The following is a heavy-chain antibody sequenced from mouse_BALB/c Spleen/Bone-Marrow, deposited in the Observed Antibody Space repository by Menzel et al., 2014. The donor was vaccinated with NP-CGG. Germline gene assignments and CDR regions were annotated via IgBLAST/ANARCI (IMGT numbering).Heavy chain of an antibody. CDR3: ARYAGEFVY. CDR1: GYTFTDYE. V-gene: IGHV1-15*01. J-gene: IGHJ3*01. D-gene: IGHD6-5*01. Sequence: VQLQQSGAELVRPGASVTLSCKASGYTFTDYEMHWVKQTPVHGLEWIGAIDPETGGTAYNQKFKGKATLTADKSSSTAYMELRSLTSEDSAVYYCARYAGEFVYWGQGTLVTVSA. CDR2: IDPETGGT.